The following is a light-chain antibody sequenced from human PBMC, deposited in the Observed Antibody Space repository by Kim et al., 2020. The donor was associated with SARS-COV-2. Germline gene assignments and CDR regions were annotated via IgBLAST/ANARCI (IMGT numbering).Light chain of an antibody. CDR2: GSS. Sequence: LSPGEGATLSCRASHTVPNDCLAWFQQKPGQSPRLLIYGSSIRATGISDRFSGGGFETDFTLTINRVEPEDSAVYYCQQYATSPVTFGQGTKLEI. CDR1: HTVPNDC. V-gene: IGKV3-20*01. CDR3: QQYATSPVT. J-gene: IGKJ2*01.